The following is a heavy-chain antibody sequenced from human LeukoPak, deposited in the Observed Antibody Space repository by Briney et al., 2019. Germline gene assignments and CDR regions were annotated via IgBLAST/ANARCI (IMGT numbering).Heavy chain of an antibody. CDR1: GFTFSSYG. J-gene: IGHJ4*02. Sequence: GGSLRLSCAASGFTFSSYGMHWVRQAPGKGLEWVAVISYDGSNKYYADSVKGRFTISRDNSKNTLYLQMNSLRAEDTAVYYCARGSVTLPDYWGQGTLVTVSS. CDR3: ARGSVTLPDY. V-gene: IGHV3-30*03. D-gene: IGHD2-21*02. CDR2: ISYDGSNK.